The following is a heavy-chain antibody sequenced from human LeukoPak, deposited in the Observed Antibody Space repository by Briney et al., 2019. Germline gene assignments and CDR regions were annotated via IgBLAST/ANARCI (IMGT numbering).Heavy chain of an antibody. Sequence: GGSLRLSCAASGFTFSSYSMNWVRQAPGKGLEWVSAIYSGGSTYYADSVKGRFTVSRDISKNTLYLQMNSLRAEDTAVYYCASLGTGSSGYYYYYMDVWGKGTTVTVSS. D-gene: IGHD1-14*01. CDR1: GFTFSSYS. CDR3: ASLGTGSSGYYYYYMDV. CDR2: IYSGGST. V-gene: IGHV3-66*01. J-gene: IGHJ6*03.